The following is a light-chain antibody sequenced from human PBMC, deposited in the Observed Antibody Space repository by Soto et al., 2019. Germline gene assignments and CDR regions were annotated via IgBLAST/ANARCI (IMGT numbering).Light chain of an antibody. CDR3: QQYNDWPT. CDR1: QDIKF. J-gene: IGKJ1*01. CDR2: GAS. Sequence: MTQSPSSLSASVGDRVTITCQASQDIKFLAWYQQKPGQAPRLLIYGASTRATGVPARFSGSGSGTEFTLTINSLQSEDFVVYFCQQYNDWPTFGQGTKVDI. V-gene: IGKV3-15*01.